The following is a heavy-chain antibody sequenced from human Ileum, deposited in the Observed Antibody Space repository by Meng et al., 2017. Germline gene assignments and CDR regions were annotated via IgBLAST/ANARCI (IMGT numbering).Heavy chain of an antibody. V-gene: IGHV1-69*05. CDR2: IIPIFGTA. CDR3: ARAHLYGAGAYPFDI. CDR1: GVTFSSYA. Sequence: SVKVSCKASGVTFSSYAISWVRQAPGQGLEWMGGIIPIFGTANYAQKFQGRVTITTDESTSTAYMELSSLRSEYTAVYYCARAHLYGAGAYPFDIWGQGTMVTVSS. D-gene: IGHD6-19*01. J-gene: IGHJ3*02.